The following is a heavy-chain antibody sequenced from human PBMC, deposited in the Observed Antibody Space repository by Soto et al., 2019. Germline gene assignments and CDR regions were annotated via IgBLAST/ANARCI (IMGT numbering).Heavy chain of an antibody. D-gene: IGHD4-4*01. CDR3: ARDTENWSDP. CDR1: GGSIRSGGYY. J-gene: IGHJ5*02. Sequence: SETLSLTCPVSGGSIRSGGYYWSWVRQNPRRGLEWIGNIYYSGNTYYNPSLKSRLTISVETSKNQFSLNLSSVTAADTAVYYCARDTENWSDPWGQGTRVTVSS. V-gene: IGHV4-30-4*01. CDR2: IYYSGNT.